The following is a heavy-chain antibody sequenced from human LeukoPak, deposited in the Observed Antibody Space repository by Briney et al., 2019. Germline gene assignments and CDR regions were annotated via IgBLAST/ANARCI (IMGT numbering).Heavy chain of an antibody. V-gene: IGHV4-59*08. D-gene: IGHD2-2*01. CDR2: IYYSGST. CDR1: GGSISSYY. CDR3: ARVIVVVPAADDYYYYGMDV. J-gene: IGHJ6*02. Sequence: PSETLSLTCTVSGGSISSYYWSWIRQPPGKGLEWIGYIYYSGSTNYNPSLKSRVTISVDTSKNQFSLKLSSVTAADTAVYYCARVIVVVPAADDYYYYGMDVWGQGTTVTVSS.